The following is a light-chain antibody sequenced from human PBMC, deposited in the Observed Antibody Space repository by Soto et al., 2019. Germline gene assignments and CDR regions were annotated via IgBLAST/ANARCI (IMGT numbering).Light chain of an antibody. CDR3: SSYAGGNNWV. J-gene: IGLJ3*02. CDR1: SSDIGTHGY. CDR2: EVN. Sequence: QSVLTQPPSGSGSPGQSVTISCTGTSSDIGTHGYVSWYQQNPGKAPKLMLYEVNQRPSGVPDRFSGSKSGNTASLTVSGLQAEDDANYYCSSYAGGNNWVFGGGTKVTVL. V-gene: IGLV2-8*01.